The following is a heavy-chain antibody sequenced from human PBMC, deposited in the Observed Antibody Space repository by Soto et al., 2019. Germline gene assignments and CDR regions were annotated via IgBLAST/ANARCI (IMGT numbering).Heavy chain of an antibody. J-gene: IGHJ4*01. CDR2: IYHGGTT. V-gene: IGHV4-38-2*02. D-gene: IGHD2-2*01. CDR3: ARVHFMVVASSTFDY. Sequence: SETLCLTCTVSGYSIRNCPYWAWIQPPPGKVPEWIASIYHGGTTFYNQSLKSRITISVDTSKNQFSLKLTYVTAEDTAVYYCARVHFMVVASSTFDYWGHGTLVTVSS. CDR1: GYSIRNCPY.